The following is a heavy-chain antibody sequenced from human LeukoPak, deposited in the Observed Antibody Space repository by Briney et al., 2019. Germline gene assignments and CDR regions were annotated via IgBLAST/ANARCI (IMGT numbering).Heavy chain of an antibody. Sequence: SVKVSCNASGGTFSSYAISWVRQAPGQGLEWMGRIIPIFGTANYAQKFQGRVTITADKSTSTAYMELSSLRSEDTAVYYCATYYYDSSEEYFQPSGQGTLVTVSS. V-gene: IGHV1-69*06. J-gene: IGHJ1*01. D-gene: IGHD3-22*01. CDR1: GGTFSSYA. CDR3: ATYYYDSSEEYFQP. CDR2: IIPIFGTA.